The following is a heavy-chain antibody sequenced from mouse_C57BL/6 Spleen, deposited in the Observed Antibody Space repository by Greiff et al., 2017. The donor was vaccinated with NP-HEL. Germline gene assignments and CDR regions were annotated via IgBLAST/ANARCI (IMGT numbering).Heavy chain of an antibody. CDR3: AQISSSYWDWYFDV. CDR1: GFSLSTSNMG. Sequence: QVTLKVSGPGILQPSQTLSLTCSFSGFSLSTSNMGIGWSRQPSGKGLEWLAHIWWNDDKSYNPSQKSRLTTSKDTSNNQVFLKVTSLDTADTATYYCAQISSSYWDWYFDVWGTGTTVTVSS. J-gene: IGHJ1*03. D-gene: IGHD1-1*01. V-gene: IGHV8-5*01. CDR2: IWWNDDK.